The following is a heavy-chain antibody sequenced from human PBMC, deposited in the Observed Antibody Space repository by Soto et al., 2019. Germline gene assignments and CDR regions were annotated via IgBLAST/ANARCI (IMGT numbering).Heavy chain of an antibody. D-gene: IGHD6-19*01. Sequence: ASVKVSCKVSGYTLTELSMHWVRQAPGKGLEWMGGFDPEDGETIYAQKFQGRVTMTEDTSTDTAYMELSSLRSEDTAVYYCATTTGGVKQWLVRGGNWFDPWGQGTLVTVSS. V-gene: IGHV1-24*01. CDR2: FDPEDGET. CDR1: GYTLTELS. J-gene: IGHJ5*02. CDR3: ATTTGGVKQWLVRGGNWFDP.